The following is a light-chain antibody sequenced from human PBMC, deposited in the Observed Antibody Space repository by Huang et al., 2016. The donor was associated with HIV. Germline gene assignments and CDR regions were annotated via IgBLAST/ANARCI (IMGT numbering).Light chain of an antibody. CDR2: GAS. V-gene: IGKV3-15*01. Sequence: EIVMTQSPATLSVSPGERATLTCRASQSVSSNLAWYQQKPGQAPRRLMYGASTRATGIPARFSGSGSETEFTLTISSLQSEDFAVYYCQQYNNWPPITFGQGTRLEIK. J-gene: IGKJ5*01. CDR3: QQYNNWPPIT. CDR1: QSVSSN.